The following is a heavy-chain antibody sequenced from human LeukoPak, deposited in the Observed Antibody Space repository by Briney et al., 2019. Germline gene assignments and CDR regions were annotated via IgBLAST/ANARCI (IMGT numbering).Heavy chain of an antibody. CDR3: AAGRPYSLLDY. V-gene: IGHV1-24*01. J-gene: IGHJ4*02. CDR1: GSSLSELS. Sequence: ASMKVSCTVSGSSLSELSLYWVRQAPGKGLEWMGGFDVIDSETFYAQKFQGRVTMTEDSSRDTAYMELRSLTSDDTALYYCAAGRPYSLLDYWGQGTLVTVSS. D-gene: IGHD5-18*01. CDR2: FDVIDSET.